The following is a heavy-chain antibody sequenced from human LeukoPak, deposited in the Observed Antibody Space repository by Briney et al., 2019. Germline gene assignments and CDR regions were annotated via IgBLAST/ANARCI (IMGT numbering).Heavy chain of an antibody. J-gene: IGHJ3*02. Sequence: GESLKIPCKGSGYSFANYWIGWVRQMPGKGLEWMGIIYPGDSDTRYSPSFQGQVTISADKSISTAYLQWSSLKASDTAMYYCARQEGVLRFLEWLFQDAFDIWGQGTMVTVSS. CDR3: ARQEGVLRFLEWLFQDAFDI. CDR2: IYPGDSDT. D-gene: IGHD3-3*01. CDR1: GYSFANYW. V-gene: IGHV5-51*01.